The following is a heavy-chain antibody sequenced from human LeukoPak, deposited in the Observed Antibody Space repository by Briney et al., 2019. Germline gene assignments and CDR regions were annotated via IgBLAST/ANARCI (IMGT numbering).Heavy chain of an antibody. V-gene: IGHV1-69*04. CDR3: AREAHYYDRADAFDI. CDR2: IIPIFGIA. D-gene: IGHD3-22*01. CDR1: GGTFSSYA. J-gene: IGHJ3*02. Sequence: GASVKVSCKASGGTFSSYAISWVRQAPGQGLEWRGRIIPIFGIANYAQKFQGRVTITADKSTSTAYMELSSLRSEDTSVYYCAREAHYYDRADAFDIWGQGTMVTVSS.